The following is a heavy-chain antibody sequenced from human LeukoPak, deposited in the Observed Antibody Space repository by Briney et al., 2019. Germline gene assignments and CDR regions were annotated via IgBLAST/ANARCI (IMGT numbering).Heavy chain of an antibody. D-gene: IGHD2-21*01. V-gene: IGHV3-53*05. CDR1: GFTVSSNY. CDR3: ARDVVVIANDAFDI. CDR2: TYSGGDT. Sequence: PGGSLRLSCAASGFTVSSNYMSWVRQAPGKGLEWVSVTYSGGDTYYADSVKGRFTISRDNSKNTLYLQMNSLRAEDTAVYYCARDVVVIANDAFDIWGQGTMVTVSS. J-gene: IGHJ3*02.